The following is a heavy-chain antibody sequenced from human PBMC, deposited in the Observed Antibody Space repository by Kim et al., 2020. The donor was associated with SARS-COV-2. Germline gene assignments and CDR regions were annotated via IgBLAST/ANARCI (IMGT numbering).Heavy chain of an antibody. Sequence: SETLSLTCAVYGGSFSGYYWSWIRQPPGKGLEWIGEINHSGSTNYNPSLKSRVTISVDTSKNQFSLKLSSVTAADTAVYYCARGGHYYGSGSYYNDYWGQGTLVTVSS. D-gene: IGHD3-10*01. J-gene: IGHJ4*02. CDR3: ARGGHYYGSGSYYNDY. CDR2: INHSGST. V-gene: IGHV4-34*01. CDR1: GGSFSGYY.